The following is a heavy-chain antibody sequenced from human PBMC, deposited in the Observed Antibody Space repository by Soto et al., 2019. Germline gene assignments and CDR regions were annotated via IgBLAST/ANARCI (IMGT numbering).Heavy chain of an antibody. CDR3: ARFSVATTKYYFDY. CDR2: IYYSGTT. J-gene: IGHJ4*02. Sequence: PSETLSLTCTVSGASISSGDYYWNWIRQPPGKGLEWIGHIYYSGTTYYTPPLQSRLTMSVDTSKNQFSLKLNSVTAADTAVYYCARFSVATTKYYFDYWGQGTLVTVSS. V-gene: IGHV4-30-4*01. D-gene: IGHD1-26*01. CDR1: GASISSGDYY.